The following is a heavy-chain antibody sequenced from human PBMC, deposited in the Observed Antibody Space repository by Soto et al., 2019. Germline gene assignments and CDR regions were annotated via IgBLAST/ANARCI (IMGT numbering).Heavy chain of an antibody. CDR1: GYTFTSYG. V-gene: IGHV1-18*01. J-gene: IGHJ4*02. CDR2: INAYNGNT. D-gene: IGHD6-19*01. Sequence: QVQLVQSGAEVKKPGASVKVSCKASGYTFTSYGISWVRQAPGQGLEWMGWINAYNGNTNYAQKHQSRVTMTTDTSTSTDYMELRSLRSDDTAVFYCARDPVAGTCFDYWGQGTLVTVSS. CDR3: ARDPVAGTCFDY.